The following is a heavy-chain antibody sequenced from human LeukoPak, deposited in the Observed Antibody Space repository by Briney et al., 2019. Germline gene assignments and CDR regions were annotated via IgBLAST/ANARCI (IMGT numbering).Heavy chain of an antibody. CDR1: GGFIKKYY. D-gene: IGHD4-17*01. Sequence: SDTLSLTCTVSGGFIKKYYWSGVRHPPGKAREWIGEINHRGSTNYNPSLKSRVTISVDTSNNQFSLKLSSVTAADTAVYYCASSAQAVTTTSDGMDVWGQGTTVTVSS. CDR2: INHRGST. J-gene: IGHJ6*02. CDR3: ASSAQAVTTTSDGMDV. V-gene: IGHV4-34*01.